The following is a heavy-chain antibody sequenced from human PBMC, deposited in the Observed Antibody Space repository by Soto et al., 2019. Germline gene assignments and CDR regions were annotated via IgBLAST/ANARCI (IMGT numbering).Heavy chain of an antibody. D-gene: IGHD4-17*01. CDR2: IYHSGSS. V-gene: IGHV4-30-2*01. CDR3: AREVGDFVGRHIDN. Sequence: LQLQESGSGLVKPSQTLSLTCAVSGGSISSGLSSWSWIRQPPGKGLEWIGYIYHSGSSSYNPSLKSRVTISIDKFKNHLSLNLTSVTAADTAVYSCAREVGDFVGRHIDNWCQGTLVTVSS. CDR1: GGSISSGLSS. J-gene: IGHJ4*02.